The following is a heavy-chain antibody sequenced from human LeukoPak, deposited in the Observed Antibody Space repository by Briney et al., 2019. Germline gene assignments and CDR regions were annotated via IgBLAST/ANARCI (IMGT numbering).Heavy chain of an antibody. CDR1: GFTFSSYS. Sequence: GGSLRLSCAASGFTFSSYSMNWVRQAPGKGLEWVSYISSSSSTIYYADSVKGRFTISRDNSKNTLYLQMNSLRAEDTAVYYCARGYTHGMDVWGQGTTVTVSS. V-gene: IGHV3-48*01. CDR3: ARGYTHGMDV. D-gene: IGHD1-14*01. J-gene: IGHJ6*02. CDR2: ISSSSSTI.